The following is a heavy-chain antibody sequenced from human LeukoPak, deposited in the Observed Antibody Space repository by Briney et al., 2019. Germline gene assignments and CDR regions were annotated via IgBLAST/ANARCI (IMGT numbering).Heavy chain of an antibody. CDR2: INWNGGST. CDR1: GFTFDDYG. CDR3: ARAILTGYSLRHRFDP. V-gene: IGHV3-20*04. D-gene: IGHD3-9*01. J-gene: IGHJ5*02. Sequence: GGSLRLSCAASGFTFDDYGMSWVRQAPGKGLEWVSGINWNGGSTGYADSVKGRFTISRDNAKNSLYLQMNSLRAEDTAVYYCARAILTGYSLRHRFDPWGQGTLVTVSS.